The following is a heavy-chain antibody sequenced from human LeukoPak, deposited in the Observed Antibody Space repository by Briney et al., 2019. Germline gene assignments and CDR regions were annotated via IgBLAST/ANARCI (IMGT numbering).Heavy chain of an antibody. CDR3: AKDIKLDDILTGVFDY. CDR2: ISWNSGSI. D-gene: IGHD3-9*01. CDR1: GFTFDDYA. V-gene: IGHV3-9*01. J-gene: IGHJ4*02. Sequence: GRSLRLSCAASGFTFDDYAMHWVLQAPGKGLEWVSGISWNSGSIGYADSVKGRFTISRDNAKNSLYLQMNSLRAEDTALYYCAKDIKLDDILTGVFDYWGQGTLVTVSS.